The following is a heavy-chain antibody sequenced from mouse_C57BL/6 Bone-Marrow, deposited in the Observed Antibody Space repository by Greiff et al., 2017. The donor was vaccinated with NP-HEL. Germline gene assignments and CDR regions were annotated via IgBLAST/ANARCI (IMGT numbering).Heavy chain of an antibody. CDR3: ARVKRDFAY. J-gene: IGHJ3*01. CDR1: GYTFTSYW. Sequence: QVHVKQPGAELVKPGASVKLSCKASGYTFTSYWMHWVKQRPGPGLEWIGMINPNSCSTNYTEKFKNKPTLTVDKSSSTAYMQLSSLTSEDSSVYYCARVKRDFAYWGQGTLVTVSA. CDR2: INPNSCST. V-gene: IGHV1-64*01.